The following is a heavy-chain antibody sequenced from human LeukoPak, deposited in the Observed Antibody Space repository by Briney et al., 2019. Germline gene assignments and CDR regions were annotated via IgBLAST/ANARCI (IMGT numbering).Heavy chain of an antibody. V-gene: IGHV4-34*01. CDR3: ARCQGGDYFDY. J-gene: IGHJ4*02. CDR2: INHSGST. CDR1: GGSFSSYY. D-gene: IGHD3-16*01. Sequence: SETLSLTCAVYGGSFSSYYWSWIRQPPGKGLQWIGEINHSGSTNYDPSLKNRVTISVDTSKNQFSLKMRSVTAADTAVYYCARCQGGDYFDYWGQGTLVTVSS.